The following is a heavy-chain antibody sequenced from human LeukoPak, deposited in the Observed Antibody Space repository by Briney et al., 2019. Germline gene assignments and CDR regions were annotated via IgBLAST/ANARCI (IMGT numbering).Heavy chain of an antibody. D-gene: IGHD1-1*01. CDR3: ARHLSGTTMSHYFDF. V-gene: IGHV4-39*01. Sequence: KPGGSLRLSCAASGFTFTKYAMSWVRQSPGKGLEWIASIYSSGNTHSNPSLKSRVSISVDTSKNQVSLKLYSVTASDAAIYYCARHLSGTTMSHYFDFWGQGTLVTVSS. J-gene: IGHJ4*02. CDR2: IYSSGNT. CDR1: GFTFTKYA.